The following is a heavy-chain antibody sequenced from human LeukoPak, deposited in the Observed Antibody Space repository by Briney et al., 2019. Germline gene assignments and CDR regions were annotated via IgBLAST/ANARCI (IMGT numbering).Heavy chain of an antibody. CDR3: AKGDKMLTWRRAYNRFDH. V-gene: IGHV3-30*02. J-gene: IGHJ5*02. CDR1: GFTFNMYA. CDR2: IHHDGSNK. Sequence: GGSLRLSCAASGFTFNMYAMHWVRQAPGKGLDWVAFIHHDGSNKYYADSVRGRFTISRDNSKNTLYLQMNSLRAEDTAVYFCAKGDKMLTWRRAYNRFDHWGQGTLVTVSS. D-gene: IGHD3-16*01.